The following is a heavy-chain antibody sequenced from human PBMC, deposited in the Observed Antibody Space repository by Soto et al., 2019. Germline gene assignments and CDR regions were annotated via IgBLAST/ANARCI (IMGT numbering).Heavy chain of an antibody. D-gene: IGHD1-26*01. V-gene: IGHV1-18*01. CDR1: GYTFTSYG. CDR3: ERDPGAQRVDY. CDR2: ISAYNGNT. J-gene: IGHJ4*02. Sequence: ASVKVSCKASGYTFTSYGITWVRQAPGQGLEWMGWISAYNGNTKYAQKFQGRVTMTTDTSASTAYMELRSLRSDDTAVYYCERDPGAQRVDYWGQGTLVTVAS.